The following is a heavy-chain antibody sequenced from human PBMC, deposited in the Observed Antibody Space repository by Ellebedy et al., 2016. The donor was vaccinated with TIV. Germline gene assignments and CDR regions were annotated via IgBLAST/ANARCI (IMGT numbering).Heavy chain of an antibody. J-gene: IGHJ4*02. V-gene: IGHV3-30*18. Sequence: GESLKISCAASGFTFSSYGMHWVRQAPGKGLEWVAVISYDGSNKYYADSVKGRFTISRDNSKNTLYLQMNSLRAEDTAVYYCAKADYDSSGSGADYWGQGTLVTVSS. CDR1: GFTFSSYG. CDR2: ISYDGSNK. D-gene: IGHD3-22*01. CDR3: AKADYDSSGSGADY.